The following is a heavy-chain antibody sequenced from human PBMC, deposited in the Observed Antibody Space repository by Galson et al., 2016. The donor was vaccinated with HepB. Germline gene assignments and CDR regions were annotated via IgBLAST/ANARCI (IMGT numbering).Heavy chain of an antibody. CDR1: GYNFINYW. CDR3: VRRHRDFDFWSAAGY. D-gene: IGHD3-3*01. V-gene: IGHV5-51*01. CDR2: IYPGDSDT. Sequence: QSGAEVKKPGESLKISCQGSGYNFINYWIGWVRQRPGEGLEWMGIIYPGDSDTRYSPSFKGQATLSLDKSISTAYLQWSNLKASDTAMYYCVRRHRDFDFWSAAGYWGQGTLVTVSS. J-gene: IGHJ4*02.